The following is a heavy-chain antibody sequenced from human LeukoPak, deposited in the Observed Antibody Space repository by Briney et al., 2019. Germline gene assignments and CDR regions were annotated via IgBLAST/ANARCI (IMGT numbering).Heavy chain of an antibody. CDR3: ARFGGATYYFDY. Sequence: GGSLRLSCAASGFTVSSNYMSWVRQAPGKGLEWVSVIYSGGSTYYADSVKGRFTIPRDNSKNTLYLQMNSLRAEDTAVYYCARFGGATYYFDYWGQGTLVTVSS. CDR1: GFTVSSNY. CDR2: IYSGGST. V-gene: IGHV3-53*01. D-gene: IGHD1-26*01. J-gene: IGHJ4*02.